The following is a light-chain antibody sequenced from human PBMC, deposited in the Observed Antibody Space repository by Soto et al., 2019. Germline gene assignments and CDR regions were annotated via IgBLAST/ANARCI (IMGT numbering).Light chain of an antibody. CDR2: EVT. CDR1: SSDVGGYNR. CDR3: SSYTNINTRACV. V-gene: IGLV2-14*01. J-gene: IGLJ1*01. Sequence: QSALTQPRSVSGSPGQSVTISCSVTSSDVGGYNRVSWYQQHPGKAPKLIIYEVTDRPSGVSNRFSGSKSGNTASLTISGLQAEDEAEYYCSSYTNINTRACVFGTGTKV.